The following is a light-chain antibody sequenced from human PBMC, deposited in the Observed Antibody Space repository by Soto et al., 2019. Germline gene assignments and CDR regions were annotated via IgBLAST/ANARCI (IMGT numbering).Light chain of an antibody. CDR1: QSVSSNL. V-gene: IGKV3-20*01. Sequence: EIVLTQSPGTLSLSPGERATLSCRASQSVSSNLLAWYQQKPGQAPRLLIYGATNRATGIPDRFSGSGSGTDFTLTISRLEPEDFAVYYCQQYGSSPRTCGQGTKVDIK. CDR3: QQYGSSPRT. CDR2: GAT. J-gene: IGKJ1*01.